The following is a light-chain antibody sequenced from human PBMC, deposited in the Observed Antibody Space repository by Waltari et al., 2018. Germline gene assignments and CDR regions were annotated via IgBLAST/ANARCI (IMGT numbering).Light chain of an antibody. V-gene: IGLV3-21*02. CDR1: NIGSKT. CDR2: DAS. Sequence: SYVLPQSPSVSVAPGQTAVITCGGNNIGSKTVCWFRQKPGHAPVLVVYDASDRRSGIRERVAGSNSGDTAIRTVSRVEAGDEADYDCQVWDSISDRVLFGGWTKLTVL. CDR3: QVWDSISDRVL. J-gene: IGLJ2*01.